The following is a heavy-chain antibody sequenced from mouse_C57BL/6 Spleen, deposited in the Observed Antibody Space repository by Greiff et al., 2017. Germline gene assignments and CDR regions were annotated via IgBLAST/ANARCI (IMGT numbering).Heavy chain of an antibody. D-gene: IGHD1-1*01. CDR1: GYTFPSYW. J-gene: IGHJ2*01. CDR2: IYPGNSDT. V-gene: IGHV1-5*01. CDR3: TRYYYGSRGYFDY. Sequence: EVQLQQSGTVLARPGASVKMSCKTSGYTFPSYWMHWVKQRPGQGLEWIGAIYPGNSDTSYNQKFKGKAKLTAITSASTDYRELSSQTNENAAVYYCTRYYYGSRGYFDYWGQGTTLTVSS.